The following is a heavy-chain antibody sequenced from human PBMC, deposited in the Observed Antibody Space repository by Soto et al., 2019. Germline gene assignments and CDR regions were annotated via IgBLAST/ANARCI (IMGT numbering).Heavy chain of an antibody. D-gene: IGHD4-4*01. CDR3: ARTSVNGTYTTEMDT. CDR2: IYPGDSDT. Sequence: PGVPLSDSCNSSGYSFTRYCLVWLRPMPGKGLEWMGIIYPGDSDTRYSPSFQGQVTISADKSISTAYLQWSSLKASHTAMFYCARTSVNGTYTTEMDTWGQQDTLPISS. CDR1: GYSFTRYC. V-gene: IGHV5-51*01. J-gene: IGHJ6*02.